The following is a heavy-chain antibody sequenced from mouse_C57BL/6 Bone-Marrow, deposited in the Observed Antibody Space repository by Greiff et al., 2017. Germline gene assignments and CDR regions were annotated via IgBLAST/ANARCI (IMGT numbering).Heavy chain of an antibody. CDR3: SSFDGNYFDF. CDR2: IDPEIGDT. CDR1: GFNIKDDY. Sequence: EVQLQQSGAELVRPGASVKLSCTASGFNIKDDYIHWVKQGPEQGLEWIGWIDPEIGDTEYASKFQGKATITSDTSSNTAYLQLSSLTSEDTAVYYCSSFDGNYFDFWGQGTPLTVAS. D-gene: IGHD2-3*01. J-gene: IGHJ2*01. V-gene: IGHV14-4*01.